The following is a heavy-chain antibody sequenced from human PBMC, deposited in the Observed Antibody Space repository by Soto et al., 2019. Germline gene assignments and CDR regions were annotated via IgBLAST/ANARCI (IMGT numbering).Heavy chain of an antibody. Sequence: GGSLRLSCAASGFTFSSYWMSWVRQAPGKGLEWVANIKQDGSEKYYVDSVKGRFTISRDNAKNSLYLQMNSLRAEDTAVYYCARSGGPLLGGCFGYWGQGTLVTVSS. V-gene: IGHV3-7*05. J-gene: IGHJ4*02. CDR2: IKQDGSEK. D-gene: IGHD2-21*02. CDR1: GFTFSSYW. CDR3: ARSGGPLLGGCFGY.